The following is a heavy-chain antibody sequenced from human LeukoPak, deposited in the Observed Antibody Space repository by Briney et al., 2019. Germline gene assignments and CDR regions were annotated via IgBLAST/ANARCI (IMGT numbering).Heavy chain of an antibody. D-gene: IGHD3-22*01. CDR1: GFTFSTYA. CDR2: IKQDKSEK. J-gene: IGHJ4*02. CDR3: GGENYYDSSGYDY. V-gene: IGHV3-7*04. Sequence: PGGSLRLSCAASGFTFSTYAMSWVRRAPGRGLEWVANIKQDKSEKYYVDSVRGRFTISRDNAQNSLYLQMNSLRAEDTAVYYCGGENYYDSSGYDYWGQGTLVTVSS.